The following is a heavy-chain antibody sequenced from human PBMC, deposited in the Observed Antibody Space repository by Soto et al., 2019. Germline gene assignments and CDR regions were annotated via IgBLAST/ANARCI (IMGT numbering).Heavy chain of an antibody. CDR1: GFTFSSYA. V-gene: IGHV3-48*03. J-gene: IGHJ4*02. CDR2: ISSSGSTI. Sequence: EVQLLESGGGLVQPGGSLRLTCAASGFTFSSYAMSWVRQAPGKGLEWVSYISSSGSTIYYADSVKGRFTISRDNAKNSLYLQMNSLRAEDTAVYYCARDGNVDTAMVETFDYWGQGTLVTVSS. D-gene: IGHD5-18*01. CDR3: ARDGNVDTAMVETFDY.